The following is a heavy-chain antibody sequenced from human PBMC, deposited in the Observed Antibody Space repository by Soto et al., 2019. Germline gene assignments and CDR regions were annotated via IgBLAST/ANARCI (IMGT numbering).Heavy chain of an antibody. CDR2: IYYSGNT. Sequence: SETLSLTCTVSRDSISSRSYFWAWIRQPPGKGLEWIGSIYYSGNTYYNPSLRSRVTISADMSKNQFSLNLTSVTAADTAVYYCARRNSESTGNAFDTWCLGPMVT. J-gene: IGHJ3*02. V-gene: IGHV4-39*01. CDR3: ARRNSESTGNAFDT. D-gene: IGHD4-4*01. CDR1: RDSISSRSYF.